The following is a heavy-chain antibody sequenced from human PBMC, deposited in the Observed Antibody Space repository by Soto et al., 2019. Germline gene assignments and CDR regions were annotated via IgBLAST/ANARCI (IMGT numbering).Heavy chain of an antibody. CDR3: ARDGGQLDY. D-gene: IGHD3-10*01. CDR1: GYTFTTFA. CDR2: ISAYNGNT. Sequence: QVQLVQSGAEVKRPGASVKVSCNTSGYTFTTFAISWVRQAPGQGLEWMGWISAYNGNTVYAQNLLGRVTMTTDTSTTTAYMELRSLTSDDTAVYYCARDGGQLDYWGQGTLVTVSS. J-gene: IGHJ4*02. V-gene: IGHV1-18*01.